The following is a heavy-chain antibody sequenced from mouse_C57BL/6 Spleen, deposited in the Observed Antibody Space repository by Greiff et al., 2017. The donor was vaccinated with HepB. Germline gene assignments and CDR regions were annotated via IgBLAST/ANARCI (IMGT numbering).Heavy chain of an antibody. V-gene: IGHV1-63*01. Sequence: QVQLKQPGAELVRPGTSVKMSCKASGYTFTNYWIGWAKQRPGHGLEWIGDIYPGGGYTNYNEKFKGKATLTADKSSSTAYMQFSSLTSEDSAIYYCARSEYYGSSYVWFAYWGQGTLVTVSA. CDR3: ARSEYYGSSYVWFAY. J-gene: IGHJ3*01. CDR2: IYPGGGYT. CDR1: GYTFTNYW. D-gene: IGHD1-1*01.